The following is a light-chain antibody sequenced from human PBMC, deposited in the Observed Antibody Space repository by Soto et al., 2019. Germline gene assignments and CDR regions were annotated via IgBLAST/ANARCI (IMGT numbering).Light chain of an antibody. V-gene: IGLV2-23*02. J-gene: IGLJ1*01. CDR1: SSDVGSYNL. CDR3: CSYARSSTLYV. Sequence: QCALTQPASVSGSPGQSITISCTGTSSDVGSYNLVSWYQQHPGKAPKLIIFEVNKRPSGVSNRFSGSKSGNTASLTISGLLAEDEADYYCCSYARSSTLYVFGTGTKVTVL. CDR2: EVN.